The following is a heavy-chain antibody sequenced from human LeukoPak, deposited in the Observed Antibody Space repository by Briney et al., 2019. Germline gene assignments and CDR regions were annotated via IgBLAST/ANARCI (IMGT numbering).Heavy chain of an antibody. J-gene: IGHJ5*02. CDR3: ARGDGEVAGGTENWFDP. V-gene: IGHV1-46*01. CDR2: INPRGGST. Sequence: ASVKVSCKASGYTFTTYYMHWVRQAPGQGLERMGTINPRGGSTTYAQKFQGRVSMTRDMSTSTVYMDLSSLRSEDTAIYYCARGDGEVAGGTENWFDPWGQGTLVIVSS. CDR1: GYTFTTYY. D-gene: IGHD6-13*01.